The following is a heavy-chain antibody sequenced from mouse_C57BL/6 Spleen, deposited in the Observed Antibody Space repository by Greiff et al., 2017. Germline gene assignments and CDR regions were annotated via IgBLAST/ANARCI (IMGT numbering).Heavy chain of an antibody. V-gene: IGHV1-82*01. CDR3: ARCAITTVEGGFDY. Sequence: QVQLKESGPELVKPGASVKISCKASGYAFSSSWMNWVKQRPGKGLEWIGRIYPGDGDTNYNGKFKGKATLTADKSSSTAYMQLSSLTSEDSAVYFCARCAITTVEGGFDYWGQGTTLTVSS. J-gene: IGHJ2*01. D-gene: IGHD1-1*01. CDR2: IYPGDGDT. CDR1: GYAFSSSW.